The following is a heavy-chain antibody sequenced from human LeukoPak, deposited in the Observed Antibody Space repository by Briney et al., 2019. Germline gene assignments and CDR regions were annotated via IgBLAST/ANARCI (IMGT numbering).Heavy chain of an antibody. CDR2: ISSYSGNT. CDR1: GYSLIGYG. Sequence: ASVKVSCQASGYSLIGYGISWVRQAPGQGLEWKGWISSYSGNTNYAQELQGRVTMTTDSSTSTAYMELRSLRSDDTAFYYCARDRGTYGGMDYWGQGTLVTVSS. D-gene: IGHD4-23*01. J-gene: IGHJ4*02. V-gene: IGHV1-18*01. CDR3: ARDRGTYGGMDY.